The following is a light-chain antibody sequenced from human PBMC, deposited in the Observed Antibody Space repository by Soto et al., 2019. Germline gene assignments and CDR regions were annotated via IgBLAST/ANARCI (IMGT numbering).Light chain of an antibody. V-gene: IGLV4-69*01. Sequence: QSVLTQSPSASASLGASVKLTCTLSSGHSNYAIAWHQQQPEKGPRYLMHLNSDGSHNKGDGIPDRFSGSSSGAERYLTISSLQSEDEADYYCQTWGTGIPWVFGGGTQLTVL. CDR1: SGHSNYA. CDR2: LNSDGSH. CDR3: QTWGTGIPWV. J-gene: IGLJ3*02.